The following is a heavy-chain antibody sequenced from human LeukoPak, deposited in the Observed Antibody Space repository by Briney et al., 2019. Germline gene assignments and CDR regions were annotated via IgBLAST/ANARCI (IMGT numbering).Heavy chain of an antibody. D-gene: IGHD4-17*01. J-gene: IGHJ3*02. CDR2: ISNSGYNT. CDR1: GFTFSSYA. V-gene: IGHV3-23*01. CDR3: AKDVSRTTVSDAFDI. Sequence: GGSLRLSCAASGFTFSSYAMSWVRQAPGKGLEWVSAISNSGYNTYYADSVKGRFTISRDNSKNTLHLQMNSLRAEDTGVYYCAKDVSRTTVSDAFDIWGQGTMVTVSS.